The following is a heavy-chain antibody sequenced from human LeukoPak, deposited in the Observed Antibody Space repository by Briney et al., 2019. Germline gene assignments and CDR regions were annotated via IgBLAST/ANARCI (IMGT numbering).Heavy chain of an antibody. CDR1: GFTFSSYA. CDR2: ISYSGGTK. CDR3: AKDTGQWPIRTFDY. V-gene: IGHV3-23*01. J-gene: IGHJ4*02. D-gene: IGHD6-19*01. Sequence: GGSLRLSCAASGFTFSSYAMTWVRQAPGKGLEWVSGISYSGGTKYYVDSVKGRFTISRDNSKNTLYLQMSSLRAEDTAVYYCAKDTGQWPIRTFDYWGQGTLVTVSS.